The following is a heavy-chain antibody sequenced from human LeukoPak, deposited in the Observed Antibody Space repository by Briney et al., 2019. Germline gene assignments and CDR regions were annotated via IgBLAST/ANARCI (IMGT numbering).Heavy chain of an antibody. Sequence: PGGSLRLSCAASGFTFGNYWINWVRQAPGKGLVWVSRVHSDGSITNYADSVKGRFSISRDSAKNTLYLQMSSLRSEDTAVYYCAIEQEDCTGTTCYRAFDVWGQGTMVTVS. CDR1: GFTFGNYW. D-gene: IGHD2-2*01. V-gene: IGHV3-74*01. CDR3: AIEQEDCTGTTCYRAFDV. J-gene: IGHJ3*01. CDR2: VHSDGSIT.